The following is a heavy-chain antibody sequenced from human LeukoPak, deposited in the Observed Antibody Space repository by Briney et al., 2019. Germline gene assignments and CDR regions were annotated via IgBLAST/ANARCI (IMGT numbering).Heavy chain of an antibody. CDR3: ARGGGYCGGDCYGIDY. CDR1: GFTFSSYW. Sequence: SGGSLRLSCAASGFTFSSYWMHWVRQAPGKGLEWVANIKQDGSEKYYVDSVKGRFTISRDNAKNSLYLQMNSLRAEDTAVYYCARGGGYCGGDCYGIDYWGQGTLVTVSS. J-gene: IGHJ4*02. D-gene: IGHD2-21*01. V-gene: IGHV3-7*01. CDR2: IKQDGSEK.